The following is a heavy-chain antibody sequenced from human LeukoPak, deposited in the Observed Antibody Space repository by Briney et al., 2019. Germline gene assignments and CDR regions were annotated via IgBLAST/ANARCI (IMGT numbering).Heavy chain of an antibody. D-gene: IGHD3-10*01. CDR2: IWYDGSNK. CDR1: GFTFSSYG. CDR3: AKSPYYGSGSTQTYFDY. J-gene: IGHJ4*02. V-gene: IGHV3-33*06. Sequence: GGSLRLSCAASGFTFSSYGMHWVRQAPGKGLEWAAVIWYDGSNKYYADSVKGRFTISRDNSKNTLYLQMNSLRAEDTAVYYCAKSPYYGSGSTQTYFDYWGQGTLVTVSS.